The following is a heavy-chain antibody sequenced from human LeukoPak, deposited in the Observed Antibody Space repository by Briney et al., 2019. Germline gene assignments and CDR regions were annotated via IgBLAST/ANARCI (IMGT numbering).Heavy chain of an antibody. J-gene: IGHJ6*03. CDR3: AKDRAARGRGNYFYMDV. CDR2: ITWDGGST. D-gene: IGHD2/OR15-2a*01. Sequence: PGGSLRLSCAASGFTSDDYAMHWVRQASGKGLEWVSHITWDGGSTHYADSVEGRFTISRDNRENSLYLQMNSLRPEDTALYYCAKDRAARGRGNYFYMDVWGKGTTVTVSS. V-gene: IGHV3-43D*03. CDR1: GFTSDDYA.